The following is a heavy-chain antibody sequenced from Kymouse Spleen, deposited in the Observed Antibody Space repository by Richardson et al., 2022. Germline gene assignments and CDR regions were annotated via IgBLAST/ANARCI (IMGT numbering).Heavy chain of an antibody. D-gene: IGHD6-13*01. V-gene: IGHV3-7*01. CDR2: IKQDGSEK. Sequence: EVQLVESGGGLVQPGGSLRLSCAASGFTFSSYWMSWVRQAPGKGLEWVANIKQDGSEKYYVDSVKGRFTISRDNAKNSLYLQMNSLRAEDTAVYYCARREDSSSWYGDYYYYGMDVWGQGTTVTVSS. CDR1: GFTFSSYW. J-gene: IGHJ6*02. CDR3: ARREDSSSWYGDYYYYGMDV.